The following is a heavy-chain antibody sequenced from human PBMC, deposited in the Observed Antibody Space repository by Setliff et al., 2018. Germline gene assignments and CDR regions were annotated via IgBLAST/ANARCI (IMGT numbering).Heavy chain of an antibody. D-gene: IGHD6-19*01. Sequence: ASVKVSCKTSGGTFNSYGIDWVRQAPGQGLEWMGRSIPISGTTKYAQKFQDRVTITADKSTSTAYMELSSLTSDDTAVYYCARANDYSSGWYFYYYGMDVWGQGTTVTVS. CDR1: GGTFNSYG. CDR2: SIPISGTT. CDR3: ARANDYSSGWYFYYYGMDV. J-gene: IGHJ6*02. V-gene: IGHV1-69*06.